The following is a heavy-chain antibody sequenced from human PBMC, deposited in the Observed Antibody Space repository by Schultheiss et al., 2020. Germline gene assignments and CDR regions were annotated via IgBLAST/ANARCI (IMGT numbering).Heavy chain of an antibody. CDR1: GGSISSYY. V-gene: IGHV4-59*01. D-gene: IGHD6-19*01. J-gene: IGHJ5*02. CDR3: ARDPSSGPFDP. CDR2: IYYSGST. Sequence: ETLSLTCTVSGGSISSYYWSWIRQPPGKGLEWIGYIYYSGSTNYNPSLKSRVTISVDTSKNQFSLKLSSVTAADTAVYYCARDPSSGPFDPWGQGTLVTVSS.